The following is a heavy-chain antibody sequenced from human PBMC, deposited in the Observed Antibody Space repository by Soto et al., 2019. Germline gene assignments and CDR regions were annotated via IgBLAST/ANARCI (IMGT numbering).Heavy chain of an antibody. CDR3: ARVISGRIDY. CDR1: GFTFSSYE. Sequence: GGSLRLSCAASGFTFSSYEMNWVRQAPGKGLEWVSYISSSGRTIYYADSVKGRFTISRDNAKNSLFLQMNSLRADDSAIYYCARVISGRIDYWGQGTLVTVSS. CDR2: ISSSGRTI. V-gene: IGHV3-48*03. J-gene: IGHJ4*02. D-gene: IGHD2-21*01.